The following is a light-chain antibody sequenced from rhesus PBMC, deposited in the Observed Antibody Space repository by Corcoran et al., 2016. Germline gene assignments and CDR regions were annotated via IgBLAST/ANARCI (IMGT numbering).Light chain of an antibody. CDR3: QQGSHTPWT. J-gene: IGKJ1*01. CDR1: QANSSG. Sequence: DIQMTQSPSSLAASVGDKVTNTCRASQANSSGVAWYQQKPGKAPKLLIYAATSLHSGVPERCSGSGSWTDYSLTFRGLQPEDFAIYYCQQGSHTPWTFGQGTRVAIK. CDR2: AAT. V-gene: IGKV1-18*01.